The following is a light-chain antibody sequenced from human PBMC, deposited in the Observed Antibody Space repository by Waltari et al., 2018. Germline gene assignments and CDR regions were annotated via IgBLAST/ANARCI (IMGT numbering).Light chain of an antibody. CDR3: QKYESLPAT. CDR1: QIVGIY. J-gene: IGKJ1*01. CDR2: HAS. Sequence: SCRASQIVGIYLAWYQQKPGQAPRLLIYHASTRATGIPDRFSARGSGTDFSLTISRLEPEDCAVYYCQKYESLPATFGQGTKVEIK. V-gene: IGKV3-20*01.